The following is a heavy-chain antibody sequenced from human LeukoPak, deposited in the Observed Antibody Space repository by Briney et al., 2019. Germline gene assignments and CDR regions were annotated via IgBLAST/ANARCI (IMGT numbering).Heavy chain of an antibody. CDR1: GFTFSTNA. V-gene: IGHV3-23*01. Sequence: GGSLRLSCLTSGFTFSTNAMSWVRQAPGKGLEWISGISGSGASTYYADSVKGRFTISRDSSKGTLYLQMNSLRAEDTAVYFCAKGGPQFFDYWGQGSLVTVSS. CDR2: ISGSGAST. D-gene: IGHD5-24*01. CDR3: AKGGPQFFDY. J-gene: IGHJ4*02.